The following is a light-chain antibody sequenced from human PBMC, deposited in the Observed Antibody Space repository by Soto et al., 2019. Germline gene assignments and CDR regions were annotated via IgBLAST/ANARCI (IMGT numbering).Light chain of an antibody. CDR2: WAS. J-gene: IGKJ3*01. Sequence: IVMTQSPASLAVALVERATINCKSSQSVLYSSNTRNHLAWYQQKPGQPPKLLIYWASTRESGVPDRFSGSGSGTDFTLTISSLQAEDVAVYYCQQYYSTPITFGPGTKVDIK. CDR3: QQYYSTPIT. V-gene: IGKV4-1*01. CDR1: QSVLYSSNTRNH.